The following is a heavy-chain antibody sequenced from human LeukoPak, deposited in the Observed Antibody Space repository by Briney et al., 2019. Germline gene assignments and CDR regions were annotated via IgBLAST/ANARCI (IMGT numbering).Heavy chain of an antibody. V-gene: IGHV3-7*01. D-gene: IGHD6-13*01. CDR1: GFAFSTYY. Sequence: GGSLRLSCAASGFAFSTYYMSWVRQAPGKGLEWVANIKEDGSVKYYVDSVKGRFTISKDNARNSLYLQMNSLRAEDTAVYYRAGPNWYVSSPWGQGTLVTASS. J-gene: IGHJ5*02. CDR2: IKEDGSVK. CDR3: AGPNWYVSSP.